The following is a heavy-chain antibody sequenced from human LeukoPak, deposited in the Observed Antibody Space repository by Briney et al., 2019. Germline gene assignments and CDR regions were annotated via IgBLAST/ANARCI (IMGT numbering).Heavy chain of an antibody. CDR1: GDSISGYY. CDR3: ARYVSSGLDY. J-gene: IGHJ4*02. CDR2: IYYSGST. V-gene: IGHV4-59*01. Sequence: SETLSLTCTVSGDSISGYYWSWMRQPPGRGLEWIGNIYYSGSTSYNPSLKSRVTISVDTPKNQFSLKLRSVTAADTAVYYCARYVSSGLDYWGQGTLVTVSS. D-gene: IGHD3-22*01.